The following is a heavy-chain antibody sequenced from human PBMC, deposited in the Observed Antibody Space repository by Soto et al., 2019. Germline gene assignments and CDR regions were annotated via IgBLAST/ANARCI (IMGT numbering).Heavy chain of an antibody. CDR1: NTSISSSNW. CDR3: VRDEAHYDILTGSSLGRAFDI. V-gene: IGHV4-4*02. Sequence: QVQLQESGPSLVKPSGTLSLTCVITNTSISSSNWWSWVRQAPGKGLEWIGEIYHTGRTNYAPSLMSRVTMSIDKSNNRFSRRLTSLTAADTAVYYCVRDEAHYDILTGSSLGRAFDIWGQGTMVTVSS. D-gene: IGHD3-9*01. J-gene: IGHJ3*02. CDR2: IYHTGRT.